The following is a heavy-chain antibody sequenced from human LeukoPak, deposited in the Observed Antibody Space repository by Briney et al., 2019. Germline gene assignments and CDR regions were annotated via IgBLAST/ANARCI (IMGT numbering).Heavy chain of an antibody. J-gene: IGHJ5*02. D-gene: IGHD3-3*01. CDR1: GYTFTGYY. CDR3: ARGSLEWLLDNWFDP. CDR2: INPNSGGT. V-gene: IGHV1-2*04. Sequence: ASVKVSCKASGYTFTGYYMHWVRQAPGQGLEWMGWINPNSGGTNYAQKFQGWVTMTRDTSISTACMELSRLRSDDTAVYYCARGSLEWLLDNWFDPWGQGTLVTVSS.